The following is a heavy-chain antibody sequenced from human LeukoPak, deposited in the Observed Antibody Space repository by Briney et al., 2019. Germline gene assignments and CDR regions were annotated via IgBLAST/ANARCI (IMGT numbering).Heavy chain of an antibody. CDR1: GFTVSSNY. CDR3: ARGDYYDSSGYNYYYYMDV. J-gene: IGHJ6*03. Sequence: GGSLRLSCAASGFTVSSNYMSWVRQAPGKGLEWVSVIYSGGSTYYADSVKGRFTISRDNSKNTLYLQMNSLRAEDTAVYYCARGDYYDSSGYNYYYYMDVWGKGTTVTVSS. V-gene: IGHV3-66*01. CDR2: IYSGGST. D-gene: IGHD3-22*01.